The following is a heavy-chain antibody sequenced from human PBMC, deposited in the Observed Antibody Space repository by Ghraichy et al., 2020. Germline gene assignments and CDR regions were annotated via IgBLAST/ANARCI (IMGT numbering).Heavy chain of an antibody. CDR1: GFSFNNYW. CDR3: AREYCSGGSCYFGTGGSHFDY. J-gene: IGHJ4*02. CDR2: INSDGRGT. Sequence: GGSLRLSCAASGFSFNNYWMHWVRQAPGKGLVWVSRINSDGRGTTYADSVKGRFTISRDNARNTLYLQMNSLRAEDTAVYYCAREYCSGGSCYFGTGGSHFDYWGQGTLVTVSS. V-gene: IGHV3-74*01. D-gene: IGHD2-15*01.